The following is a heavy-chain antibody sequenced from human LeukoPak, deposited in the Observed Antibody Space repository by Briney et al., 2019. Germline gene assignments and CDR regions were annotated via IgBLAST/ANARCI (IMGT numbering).Heavy chain of an antibody. CDR1: GDSMSSYY. Sequence: SETLSLTCTVSGDSMSSYYWSWIRQPPGKGLEWIGYIYYSGSTNYNPSLKSRVTISVDTSKNQFSLKLSSVTAADTAVYYCARVGGGGWYFDLWGRGTLVTVSS. V-gene: IGHV4-59*01. CDR2: IYYSGST. D-gene: IGHD3-16*01. CDR3: ARVGGGGWYFDL. J-gene: IGHJ2*01.